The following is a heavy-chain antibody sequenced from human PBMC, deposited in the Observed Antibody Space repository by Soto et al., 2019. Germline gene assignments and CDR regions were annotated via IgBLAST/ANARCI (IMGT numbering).Heavy chain of an antibody. D-gene: IGHD3-22*01. V-gene: IGHV1-69*12. CDR3: GRDQGPYYYDSSGYLDY. J-gene: IGHJ4*02. CDR1: GGTFSSYA. Sequence: QVQLVQSGAEVKKPGSSVKVSCKASGGTFSSYAISWVRQAPGQGLEWMGGIIPIFGTANYAQKFQGRVTSTADESTSTAYMELGSLRSEDTGGYYCGRDQGPYYYDSSGYLDYWGQGTLVTVSS. CDR2: IIPIFGTA.